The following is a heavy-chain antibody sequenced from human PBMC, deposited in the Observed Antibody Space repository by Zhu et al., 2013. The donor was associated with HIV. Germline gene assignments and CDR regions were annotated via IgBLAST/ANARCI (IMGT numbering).Heavy chain of an antibody. CDR3: AREGGGGLPLGELSLPFDR. D-gene: IGHD3-16*02. J-gene: IGHJ4*02. V-gene: IGHV1-69*01. CDR2: IIPVFGTA. CDR1: GGTFSTSA. Sequence: QVQLVQSGAEVKKPGSSVKVSCKASGGTFSTSAISWVRQAPGQGLEWMGGIIPVFGTANYAQKFQGRVTITADESTSTAYMEFSSLRSQDTAVYYCAREGGGGLPLGELSLPFDRWGQGTLVTVSS.